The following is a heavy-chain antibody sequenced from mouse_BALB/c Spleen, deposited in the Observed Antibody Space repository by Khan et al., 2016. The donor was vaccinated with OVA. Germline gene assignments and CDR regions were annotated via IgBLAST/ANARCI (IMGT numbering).Heavy chain of an antibody. J-gene: IGHJ1*01. CDR3: ARAGDNFHCYFDV. Sequence: DVMLVESGGGLVQPGGSRKLSCAASGFTFSSFGMHWVRQAPKKGLEWVAYMSSGSSTIYYVDTVKGRFTISRDNPKNTLFLQMTSLRSEDTAMYYCARAGDNFHCYFDVWGAGTSVTVSS. CDR2: MSSGSSTI. D-gene: IGHD1-3*01. CDR1: GFTFSSFG. V-gene: IGHV5-17*02.